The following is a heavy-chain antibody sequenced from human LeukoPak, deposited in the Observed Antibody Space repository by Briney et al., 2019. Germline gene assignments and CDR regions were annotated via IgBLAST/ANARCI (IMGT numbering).Heavy chain of an antibody. J-gene: IGHJ6*02. CDR2: INHSGST. CDR1: GGSFSGYY. D-gene: IGHD6-19*01. CDR3: ARESSSGWYTSYGMDV. Sequence: SETLSLTCAVYGGSFSGYYWSWIRQPPGKGLEWIGEINHSGSTNYNPSLKSRVTISVDTSKNQFSLKLSSVTAADTAVYYCARESSSGWYTSYGMDVWGQGTTVTVFS. V-gene: IGHV4-34*01.